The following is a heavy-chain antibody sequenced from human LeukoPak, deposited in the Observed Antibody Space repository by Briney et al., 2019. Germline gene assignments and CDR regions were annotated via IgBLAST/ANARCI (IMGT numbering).Heavy chain of an antibody. J-gene: IGHJ4*02. Sequence: GGSLRLSCAASGFTFSSYWMHWVRRAPGKGLVWVSRINSDGSSTSYADSVKGRFTISRDNAKNTLYLQMNSLRAEDTAVYYCASRKLTYYYDSSGYYWEDYWGQGTLVTVSS. V-gene: IGHV3-74*01. D-gene: IGHD3-22*01. CDR3: ASRKLTYYYDSSGYYWEDY. CDR2: INSDGSST. CDR1: GFTFSSYW.